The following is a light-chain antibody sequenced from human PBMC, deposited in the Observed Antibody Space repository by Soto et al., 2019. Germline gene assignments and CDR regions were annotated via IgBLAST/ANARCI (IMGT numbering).Light chain of an antibody. CDR3: QHYDISPT. J-gene: IGKJ2*01. Sequence: EIVLTQSPGTLSLSPGEGATLSCRASQSVSSNYLAWYQQKPGQAPRLLIYGASSRAAGIPGKFSGSGSGTDFTLTISRLEPEDFAVYFCQHYDISPTFGLGTRLEIK. CDR2: GAS. CDR1: QSVSSNY. V-gene: IGKV3-20*01.